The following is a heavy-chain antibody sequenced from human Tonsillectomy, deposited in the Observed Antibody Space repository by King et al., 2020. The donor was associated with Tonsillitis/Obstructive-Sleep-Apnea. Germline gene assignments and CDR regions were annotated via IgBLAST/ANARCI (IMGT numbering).Heavy chain of an antibody. J-gene: IGHJ5*02. Sequence: QLQESGPGLVKPSETLSLTCTVSGGSISSYYWSWIRQPAGKGLEWIARIYTSGSTNYNPSLKSRVTMSVDTSKNQFSLKLSSVTAADTAVYYCARVAGYYYDSSGYSGGGDWFDPWGQGTLVTVSS. D-gene: IGHD3-22*01. V-gene: IGHV4-4*07. CDR3: ARVAGYYYDSSGYSGGGDWFDP. CDR2: IYTSGST. CDR1: GGSISSYY.